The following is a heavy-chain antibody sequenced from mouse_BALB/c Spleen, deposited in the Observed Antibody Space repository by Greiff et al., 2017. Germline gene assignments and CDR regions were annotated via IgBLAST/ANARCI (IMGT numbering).Heavy chain of an antibody. V-gene: IGHV5-12-1*01. Sequence: EVKLVESGGGLVKPGGSLKLSCAASGFAFSSYDMSWVRQTPEKRLEWVAYISSGGGSTYYPDTVKGRFTISRDNTKNTLYLQMSSLKSEDTAMYYCASLNTAALCDVWGAGTTVTVSS. CDR2: ISSGGGST. CDR3: ASLNTAALCDV. CDR1: GFAFSSYD. D-gene: IGHD5-1-1*01. J-gene: IGHJ1*01.